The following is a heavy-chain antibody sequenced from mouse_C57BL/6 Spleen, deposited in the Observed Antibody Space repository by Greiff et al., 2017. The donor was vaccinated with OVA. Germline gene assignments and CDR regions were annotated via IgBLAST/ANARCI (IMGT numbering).Heavy chain of an antibody. Sequence: EVMLVASGGGLVQPGGSLKLSCAASGFTFSDYYLYWVRQTPEKRLEWVAYISNGGGSTYYPDTVKGRFTISRDNAKNTLYRQMIRLKSEDTAMYYCARHGGDGSSYEYAIDYWGQGTSVTVS. CDR3: ARHGGDGSSYEYAIDY. J-gene: IGHJ4*01. D-gene: IGHD1-1*01. CDR2: ISNGGGST. V-gene: IGHV5-12*01. CDR1: GFTFSDYY.